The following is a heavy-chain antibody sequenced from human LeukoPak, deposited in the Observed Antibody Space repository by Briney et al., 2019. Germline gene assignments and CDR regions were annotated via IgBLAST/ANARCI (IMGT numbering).Heavy chain of an antibody. CDR1: GFTFNTYW. D-gene: IGHD3-16*02. J-gene: IGHJ4*02. Sequence: GGSLRLSCAASGFTFNTYWMNWVRQAPGKGLEWVASINRDGSEKKYVDSVKGRFTISRDNARNSLYLQMNSLRAEDTALYYCTRVRGLSFWDYWGQGTLVTVSS. V-gene: IGHV3-7*01. CDR3: TRVRGLSFWDY. CDR2: INRDGSEK.